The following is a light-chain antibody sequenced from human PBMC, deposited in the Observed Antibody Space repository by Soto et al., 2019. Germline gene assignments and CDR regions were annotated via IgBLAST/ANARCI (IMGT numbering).Light chain of an antibody. CDR3: TSYAGSNNFFYV. CDR1: SSDVGGYNY. V-gene: IGLV2-8*01. Sequence: QSVLTHPPSASWSPGQSVTISCTGTSSDVGGYNYVSWYQQHPGKAPKLMIYEVSKRPSGVPDRFSDSKSGNTASLTVSGLQAEDEADYYCTSYAGSNNFFYVFGTGTKVTVL. CDR2: EVS. J-gene: IGLJ1*01.